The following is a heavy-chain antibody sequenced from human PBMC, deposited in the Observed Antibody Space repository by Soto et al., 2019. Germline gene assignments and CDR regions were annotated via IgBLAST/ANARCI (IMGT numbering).Heavy chain of an antibody. CDR1: GGSISSGDYF. CDR2: ISSIGST. CDR3: ARGLVIRPYYYHGMDV. V-gene: IGHV4-30-4*01. J-gene: IGHJ6*02. Sequence: SETLSLTCTVSGGSISSGDYFWSWIRQSPGKGLEWIGYISSIGSTYYNPSLKSRVSVSRDTSKNQFSLKLSSVTTTDTAVYYCARGLVIRPYYYHGMDVWGQGTTVT. D-gene: IGHD3-9*01.